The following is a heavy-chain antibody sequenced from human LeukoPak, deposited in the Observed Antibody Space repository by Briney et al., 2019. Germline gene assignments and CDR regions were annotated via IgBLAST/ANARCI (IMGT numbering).Heavy chain of an antibody. D-gene: IGHD2-15*01. CDR2: IRSKANGYTT. CDR3: ARLAGGDAFDI. J-gene: IGHJ3*02. V-gene: IGHV3-73*01. CDR1: GFTFSGSA. Sequence: GGSLRLSCAASGFTFSGSAMHWVRQASGKGLEWVGRIRSKANGYTTAYGASVKGRFTISRDDSQRATYVQMNSLKIEDTAVYYCARLAGGDAFDIWGPGTMVTVSS.